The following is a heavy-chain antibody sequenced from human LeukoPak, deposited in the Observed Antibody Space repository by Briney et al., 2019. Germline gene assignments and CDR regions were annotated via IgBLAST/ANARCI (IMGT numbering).Heavy chain of an antibody. CDR3: ARDNSGWSVDY. D-gene: IGHD6-19*01. CDR1: GYTFSSYY. CDR2: ISPSGDYT. J-gene: IGHJ4*02. V-gene: IGHV1-46*04. Sequence: ASVKVSCKASGYTFSSYYMHWVRQAPGQGLEWMGIISPSGDYTRYAQKLQGRVSMALDTSTSTVYMELNSLESEDTAMYYCARDNSGWSVDYWGQGTLVTVTS.